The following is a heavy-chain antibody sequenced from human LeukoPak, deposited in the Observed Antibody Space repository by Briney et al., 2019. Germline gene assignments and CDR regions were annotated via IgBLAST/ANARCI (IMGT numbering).Heavy chain of an antibody. V-gene: IGHV3-7*01. D-gene: IGHD1-1*01. J-gene: IGHJ5*02. CDR1: GFTFSSYW. Sequence: GGSLRLSCAASGFTFSSYWMSWVRQDLGKGLEWVANIKQDVGVAYYVQSVKGRVTISRDNAKSSLYLQIRSLRAEDTAVYHNTTQGFRYLTGFDPWGQATLVTVSS. CDR2: IKQDVGVA. CDR3: TTQGFRYLTGFDP.